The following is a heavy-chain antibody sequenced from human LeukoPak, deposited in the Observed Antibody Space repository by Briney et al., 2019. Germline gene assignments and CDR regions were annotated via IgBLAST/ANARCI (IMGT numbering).Heavy chain of an antibody. V-gene: IGHV4-39*01. CDR1: GGSISSSSYY. D-gene: IGHD3-10*01. Sequence: SETLSLTCTVSGGSISSSSYYWGWIRQPPGKGLEWIGSIYYSGSTYYNPSLKSRVTISVDTSKNQFSLKLSSVTAADTAVYYCATTPKMVHCYGSGIDYWGQGTLVTVSS. CDR2: IYYSGST. J-gene: IGHJ4*02. CDR3: ATTPKMVHCYGSGIDY.